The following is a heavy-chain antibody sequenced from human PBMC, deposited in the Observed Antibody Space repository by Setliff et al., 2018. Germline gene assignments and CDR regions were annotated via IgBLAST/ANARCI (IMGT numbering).Heavy chain of an antibody. CDR1: GFTFSNYA. V-gene: IGHV3-20*04. Sequence: LRLSCEASGFTFSNYAMTWVRQAPGKGLEWVSTINWDGRSTGYTDSVKGRFTISRDNAKNSLYLQMNSLRAEDTAVYYCARDHVYGSQYYYYYYGMDVWGQGTTVTVSS. J-gene: IGHJ6*02. CDR2: INWDGRST. CDR3: ARDHVYGSQYYYYYYGMDV. D-gene: IGHD3-10*01.